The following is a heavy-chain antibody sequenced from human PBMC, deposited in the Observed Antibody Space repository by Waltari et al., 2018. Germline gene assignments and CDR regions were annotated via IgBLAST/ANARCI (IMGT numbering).Heavy chain of an antibody. CDR2: IYTSGST. V-gene: IGHV4-61*02. Sequence: QLQLQESGPGLMRPSETLSLTCTVSGGSITSSSYYWSWIRPPAGKGLEWIGRIYTSGSTNYNPSLKSRVTMSVDTSKNQFSLKLSSVTAADTAVYYCARIGYSSGRSQLAFDYWGQGTLVTVSS. D-gene: IGHD6-19*01. CDR1: GGSITSSSYY. CDR3: ARIGYSSGRSQLAFDY. J-gene: IGHJ4*02.